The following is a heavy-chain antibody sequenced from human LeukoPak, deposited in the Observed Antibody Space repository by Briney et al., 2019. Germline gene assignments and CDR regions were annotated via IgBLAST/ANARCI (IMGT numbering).Heavy chain of an antibody. CDR2: INHSGST. Sequence: PSETLSLTCAVYGGSSSGYYWSWIRQPPGKGLEWIGEINHSGSTNYNPSLKSRVTISVDTSKNQFSLKLSSVTAADTAVYYCARWAMITFGGVIADYWGQGTLVTVSS. D-gene: IGHD3-16*02. CDR3: ARWAMITFGGVIADY. V-gene: IGHV4-34*01. J-gene: IGHJ4*02. CDR1: GGSSSGYY.